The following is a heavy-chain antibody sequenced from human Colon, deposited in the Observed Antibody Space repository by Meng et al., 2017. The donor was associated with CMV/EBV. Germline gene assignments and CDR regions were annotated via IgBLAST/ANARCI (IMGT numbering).Heavy chain of an antibody. J-gene: IGHJ4*02. CDR1: GFTFEYHT. CDR3: ARGSRPYYFDY. V-gene: IGHV3-43*01. CDR2: ISWDGGST. Sequence: GGSLRLSCAASGFTFEYHTMHWVRQGPGKGLEWVSLISWDGGSTYYADSVKGRFTISRDNSKNTLYLQMNSLRAEDTAVYYCARGSRPYYFDYWGQGTLVTVSS.